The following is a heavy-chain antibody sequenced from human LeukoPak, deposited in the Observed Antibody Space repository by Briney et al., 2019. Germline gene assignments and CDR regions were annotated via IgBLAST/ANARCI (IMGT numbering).Heavy chain of an antibody. CDR1: GFTFSSYG. J-gene: IGHJ5*02. CDR3: AKGAYYYGSGSPNWFDP. Sequence: GGSLRLSCAASGFTFSSYGMHWVRQAPGKGLEWVAFIRYDGSNKYYADSVKGRFTISRDNSKNTLYLQMNSLRAEDTAVYYCAKGAYYYGSGSPNWFDPWGQGTLVTVSS. V-gene: IGHV3-30*02. D-gene: IGHD3-10*01. CDR2: IRYDGSNK.